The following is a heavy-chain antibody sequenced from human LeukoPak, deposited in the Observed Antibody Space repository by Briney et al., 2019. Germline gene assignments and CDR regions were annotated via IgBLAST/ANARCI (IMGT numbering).Heavy chain of an antibody. CDR1: GGSITSSY. J-gene: IGHJ1*01. Sequence: SETLSLTCTVSGGSITSSYWNWVRQAPGEAPEWIGYILHSVNTRYNPSLESRVTISRDTSKNRISLILRSVTAADTAVYYCASGEDNAKVNFRAQGTLVTVSS. D-gene: IGHD4-17*01. V-gene: IGHV4-59*08. CDR3: ASGEDNAKVNF. CDR2: ILHSVNT.